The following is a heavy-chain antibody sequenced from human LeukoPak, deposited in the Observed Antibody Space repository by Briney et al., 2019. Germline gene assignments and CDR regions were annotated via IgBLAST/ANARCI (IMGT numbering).Heavy chain of an antibody. J-gene: IGHJ4*02. V-gene: IGHV3-48*03. D-gene: IGHD3-3*01. CDR3: ARVGNGYYPFDY. CDR2: ISSSGSTI. CDR1: GFTFSSYE. Sequence: GGSLRLSCAASGFTFSSYEMNWVRQAPGKGLEWVSYISSSGSTIYYADSVKGRFTISRDNAKNSLYLQMNSLRAEDTAVYYCARVGNGYYPFDYWGQGTLVTVSS.